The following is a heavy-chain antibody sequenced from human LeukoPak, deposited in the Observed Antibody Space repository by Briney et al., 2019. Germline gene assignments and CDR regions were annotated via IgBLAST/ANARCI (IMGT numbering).Heavy chain of an antibody. CDR1: GFTFSSYS. CDR3: ARGTWDGDRTFDI. Sequence: GGSLGLSCAAPGFTFSSYSMNWVRQAPGQGLEWISYISGSSSIIYYTPSVKGRFTISRDNGKSSLYLQMNSLRDDDTAVYFCARGTWDGDRTFDIWGQGAMVTVSS. J-gene: IGHJ3*02. V-gene: IGHV3-48*02. CDR2: ISGSSSII. D-gene: IGHD5-24*01.